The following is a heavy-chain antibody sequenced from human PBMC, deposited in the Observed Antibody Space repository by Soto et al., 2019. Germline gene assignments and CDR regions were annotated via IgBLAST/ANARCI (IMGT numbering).Heavy chain of an antibody. Sequence: TVLGGSISSYCWSWIRQPPGKGLEWIGYIYYSGSTNYNPSLKSRVTISVDTSKNQFSLKLSSVTAADTAVYYCARVTVTTIVDYWGQGTLVTVSS. CDR3: ARVTVTTIVDY. CDR1: GGSISSYC. V-gene: IGHV4-59*01. D-gene: IGHD4-17*01. CDR2: IYYSGST. J-gene: IGHJ4*02.